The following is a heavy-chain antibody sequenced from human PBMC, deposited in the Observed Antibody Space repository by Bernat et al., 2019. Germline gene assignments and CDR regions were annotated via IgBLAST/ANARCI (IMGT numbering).Heavy chain of an antibody. CDR1: GFTVSSNY. Sequence: EVQLVETGGGLIQPGGSLRLSCAASGFTVSSNYMSWVRQAPGKGLEWVSVIYSGGSTYYADSVQGRFTISRDNSKNTLYLQMNSLRAEDTAVYYCASRRPRADGDHDYWGQGTLVTVSS. V-gene: IGHV3-53*05. D-gene: IGHD4-17*01. J-gene: IGHJ4*02. CDR3: ASRRPRADGDHDY. CDR2: IYSGGST.